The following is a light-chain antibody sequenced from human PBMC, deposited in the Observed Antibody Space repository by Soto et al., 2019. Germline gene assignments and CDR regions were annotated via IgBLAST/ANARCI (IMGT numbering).Light chain of an antibody. Sequence: QSALTQPASVSGSPGQSITISCTGTSSDVGGYNYVSWYQQHPGKAPKLMIFEVSNRPSGVSSRFSGSKSANTASLTISGLQAEDEADYYCSSYTTSSTLGVLFGGGTKLTVL. V-gene: IGLV2-14*01. CDR2: EVS. J-gene: IGLJ2*01. CDR1: SSDVGGYNY. CDR3: SSYTTSSTLGVL.